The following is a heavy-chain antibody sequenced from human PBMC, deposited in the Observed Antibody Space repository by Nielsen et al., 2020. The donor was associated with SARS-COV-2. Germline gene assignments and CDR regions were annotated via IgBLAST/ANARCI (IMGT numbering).Heavy chain of an antibody. D-gene: IGHD3-3*01. V-gene: IGHV4-59*01. CDR2: NYNSAKT. CDR1: GGSMNFFY. Sequence: SETLSLTCSISGGSMNFFYWSWIRQAPGKGLEWIAYNYNSAKTMYNSSLKSRVTMSVDTSKNQLSLRLTSVTAADTAVYYCARGPPTQLGGYYLQSASDFWGQGTLVTVSS. CDR3: ARGPPTQLGGYYLQSASDF. J-gene: IGHJ4*02.